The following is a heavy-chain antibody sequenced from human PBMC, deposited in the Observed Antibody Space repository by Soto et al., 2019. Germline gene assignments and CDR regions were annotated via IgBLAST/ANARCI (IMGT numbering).Heavy chain of an antibody. Sequence: SETLSLTCAVSGDSIASNHWNWIRQPPGRGLEWIGYIYNSGTTKYNPSLKSRVIISVDTSKNQLSLKLSSVTAADTAVYYCARVSMSTVSWGFDPWGQGTLVTVSS. V-gene: IGHV4-59*01. CDR2: IYNSGTT. CDR1: GDSIASNH. CDR3: ARVSMSTVSWGFDP. D-gene: IGHD4-4*01. J-gene: IGHJ5*02.